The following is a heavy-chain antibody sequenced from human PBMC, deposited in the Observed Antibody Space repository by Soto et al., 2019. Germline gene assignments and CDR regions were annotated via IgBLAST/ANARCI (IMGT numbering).Heavy chain of an antibody. CDR2: IDPSDSYT. V-gene: IGHV5-10-1*01. CDR1: GYSFTSYW. CDR3: ARHGIAAADYGMEV. D-gene: IGHD6-13*01. J-gene: IGHJ6*02. Sequence: GEPLKISCKGSGYSFTSYWISWVRQMPGKGLEWMGRIDPSDSYTNYSPSFQGHVTISADKSISTAYLQWSSLKASDTAMYYCARHGIAAADYGMEVWGQGTTVTVSS.